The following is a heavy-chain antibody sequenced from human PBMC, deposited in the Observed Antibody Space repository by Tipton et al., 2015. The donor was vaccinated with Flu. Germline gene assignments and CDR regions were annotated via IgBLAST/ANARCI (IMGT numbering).Heavy chain of an antibody. D-gene: IGHD4-17*01. CDR2: VFTTGST. Sequence: TLSLTCTVSRVSMSGANYYWSWVRQPAGKGLEWIGRVFTTGSTNYNPSLQSRVTISVDTSKNQFSLEMTSVTAADTAVYYCATDYAKTDAFDIWGHGTMVTVSS. CDR3: ATDYAKTDAFDI. CDR1: RVSMSGANYY. J-gene: IGHJ3*02. V-gene: IGHV4-61*02.